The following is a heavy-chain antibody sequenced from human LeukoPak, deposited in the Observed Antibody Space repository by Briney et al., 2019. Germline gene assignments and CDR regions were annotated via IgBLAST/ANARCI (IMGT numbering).Heavy chain of an antibody. Sequence: PSETLSLTCTVSGGSISSGDYYWSWIRQPPGKGLEWIGYIYYSGSTYYNPSLKSRVTISVDTSKNQFSLKLSSVTAADTAVYYCARQNYYYYYMDVWGKGTTVTVSS. V-gene: IGHV4-30-4*08. CDR2: IYYSGST. J-gene: IGHJ6*03. CDR3: ARQNYYYYYMDV. CDR1: GGSISSGDYY.